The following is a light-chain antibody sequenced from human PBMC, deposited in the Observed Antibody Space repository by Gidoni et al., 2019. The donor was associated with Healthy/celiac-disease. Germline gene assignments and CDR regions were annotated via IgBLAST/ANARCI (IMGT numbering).Light chain of an antibody. CDR1: SIDAGGYNH. J-gene: IGLJ2*01. Sequence: QSALTQPASVSGSPGQSITISCTGTSIDAGGYNHVSWYQQHPGKAPKLMIYDVSNRPSGVSNRFSGTKSGNTASLTISGLQAEDEADYYCSSYTSSSTLNVVFGGGTKLTVL. V-gene: IGLV2-14*03. CDR3: SSYTSSSTLNVV. CDR2: DVS.